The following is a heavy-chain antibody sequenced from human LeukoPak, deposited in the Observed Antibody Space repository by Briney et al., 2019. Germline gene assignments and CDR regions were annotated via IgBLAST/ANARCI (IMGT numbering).Heavy chain of an antibody. CDR1: GFTFSSYE. CDR3: ARETGSYDY. D-gene: IGHD3-9*01. Sequence: RTGGSLRLSCAASGFTFSSYEMNWVRQAPGKGLEWVSYISSSGSTVYYADSVKGRFTISRDNAKNSLYLQMDSLRAEDTAVYYCARETGSYDYWGQGTLVTVSS. V-gene: IGHV3-48*03. CDR2: ISSSGSTV. J-gene: IGHJ4*02.